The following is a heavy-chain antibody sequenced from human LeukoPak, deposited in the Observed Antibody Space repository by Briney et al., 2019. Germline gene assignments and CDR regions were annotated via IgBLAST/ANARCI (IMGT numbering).Heavy chain of an antibody. Sequence: GGSLRLSCAASGFNFRSHEMNWVRQAPGKGLEWVSYISNTDETRTYADSVKGRFTISRDNAKNSLHLEMNSLRAEDTAVYYCAREIVSAVAGNFDYWGQGTLVTVSS. CDR1: GFNFRSHE. J-gene: IGHJ4*02. CDR3: AREIVSAVAGNFDY. D-gene: IGHD6-19*01. CDR2: ISNTDETR. V-gene: IGHV3-48*03.